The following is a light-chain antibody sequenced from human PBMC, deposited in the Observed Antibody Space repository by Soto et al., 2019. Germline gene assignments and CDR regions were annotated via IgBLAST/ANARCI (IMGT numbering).Light chain of an antibody. CDR2: EVS. Sequence: QSALTQAASVSGSPGQSITISCTGTSSDVGGYNYVSWYQHQPGKAPKLMIYEVSNRPSGVSNRFSGSKSGNTASLTISGLQAEDEADYYCSSYTGSSTPVLGGGTKLTVL. J-gene: IGLJ3*02. V-gene: IGLV2-14*01. CDR3: SSYTGSSTPV. CDR1: SSDVGGYNY.